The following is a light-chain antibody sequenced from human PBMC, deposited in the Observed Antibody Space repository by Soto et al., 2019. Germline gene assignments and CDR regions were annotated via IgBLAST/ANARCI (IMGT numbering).Light chain of an antibody. V-gene: IGKV3-11*01. CDR1: QSIRNY. J-gene: IGKJ1*01. CDR3: QQYNSYSPT. Sequence: EILFTQSPATLSLSPGERATLSCRASQSIRNYLAWYQQKPGQAPRLLIYDASNRATGIPARFSGSGSETEFTLTISGLQPGDSATYYCQQYNSYSPTFGQGTKVDIK. CDR2: DAS.